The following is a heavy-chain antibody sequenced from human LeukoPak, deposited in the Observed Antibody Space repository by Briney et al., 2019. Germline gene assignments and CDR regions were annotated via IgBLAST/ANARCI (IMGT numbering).Heavy chain of an antibody. J-gene: IGHJ4*02. V-gene: IGHV3-7*01. Sequence: PGGSLRLSCAASGFTFSSYWMSWVRQAPGKGLEWVANIKQDGSEKYYVDSVKGRFTISRDNAKNSLYLQMNSLRAEDTAVYYCARDGNVDIVATTIGDYFDYWGQGTLVTVSS. CDR3: ARDGNVDIVATTIGDYFDY. CDR1: GFTFSSYW. CDR2: IKQDGSEK. D-gene: IGHD5-12*01.